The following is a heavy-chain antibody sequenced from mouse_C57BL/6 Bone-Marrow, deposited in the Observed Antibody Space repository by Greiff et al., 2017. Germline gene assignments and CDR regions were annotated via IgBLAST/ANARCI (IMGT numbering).Heavy chain of an antibody. V-gene: IGHV5-4*01. J-gene: IGHJ1*01. CDR1: GFTFSSYA. Sequence: EVTLVASGGGLVKPGGSLKLSRAASGFTFSSYAMSWVRQTPETRLEWVATISDGGSYTYYPDNVKGRFTISRDNAKNNLYLQISHRKSEDTAMYYGARDSTTVVYFDVWGAGTTVTVAS. CDR2: ISDGGSYT. D-gene: IGHD1-1*01. CDR3: ARDSTTVVYFDV.